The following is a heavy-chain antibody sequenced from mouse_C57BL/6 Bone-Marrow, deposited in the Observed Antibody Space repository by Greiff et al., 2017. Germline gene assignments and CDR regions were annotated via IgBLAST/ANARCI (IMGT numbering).Heavy chain of an antibody. Sequence: QVQLQQPGAELVMPGASVKLSCKASGYTFTSYWMHWVKQRPGQGLEWIGEIDPSDSYTNYNQKFKGKSTFSVDKTNSTAYMRLSSLTSEDSAVYYCAGWDYAMDYWGQGTAVTVSS. CDR1: GYTFTSYW. J-gene: IGHJ4*01. CDR3: AGWDYAMDY. CDR2: IDPSDSYT. D-gene: IGHD2-3*01. V-gene: IGHV1-69*01.